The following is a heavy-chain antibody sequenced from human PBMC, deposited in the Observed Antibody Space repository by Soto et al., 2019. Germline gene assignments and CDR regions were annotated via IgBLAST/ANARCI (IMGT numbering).Heavy chain of an antibody. D-gene: IGHD3-9*01. J-gene: IGHJ4*02. CDR3: ARLEGLATIPYYFDF. CDR2: IYYRGNA. CDR1: DDSINSDNYY. V-gene: IGHV4-39*01. Sequence: SETLSRICSVSDDSINSDNYYWGWIRQPPGKGQEWLGSIYYRGNAYYNPSLQTRVTTSLDKSRSQFSMKLNSVTAADSAVYFCARLEGLATIPYYFDFWGPGDLVTGSS.